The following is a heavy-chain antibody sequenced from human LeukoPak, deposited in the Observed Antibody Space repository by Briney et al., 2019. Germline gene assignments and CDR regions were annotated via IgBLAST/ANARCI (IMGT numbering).Heavy chain of an antibody. D-gene: IGHD3-16*01. Sequence: GASVKVSCKASGYTFTSYYIHWVRQVPGQGPESMGWINPNGGGTNYAQKFQGRVTMTRDTSISTAYMELSRLGSDDAAVYYCARDSTLRPFDYWGQGTLVTVSS. V-gene: IGHV1-2*02. CDR2: INPNGGGT. CDR3: ARDSTLRPFDY. CDR1: GYTFTSYY. J-gene: IGHJ4*02.